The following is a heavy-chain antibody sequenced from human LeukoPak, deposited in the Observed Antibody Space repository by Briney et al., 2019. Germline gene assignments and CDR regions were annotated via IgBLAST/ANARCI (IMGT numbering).Heavy chain of an antibody. CDR2: ISAYNCNT. D-gene: IGHD3-3*01. Sequence: ASVKVSCKASGYTFTSYGISWVRQAPGQGLEWMGWISAYNCNTNHAQKLQGRVTMTTDTSTSTAYMELRSLRSDDTAVYYCARGASITIFGVVTNYNWFDPWGQGTLVTVSS. CDR1: GYTFTSYG. CDR3: ARGASITIFGVVTNYNWFDP. J-gene: IGHJ5*02. V-gene: IGHV1-18*01.